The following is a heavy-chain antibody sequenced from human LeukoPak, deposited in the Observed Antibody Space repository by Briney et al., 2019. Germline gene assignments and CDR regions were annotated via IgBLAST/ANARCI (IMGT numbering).Heavy chain of an antibody. D-gene: IGHD2-2*01. CDR3: ARDPGIVVVPAAPRFDP. CDR1: GYTFTRYY. Sequence: GASVKVSCKASGYTFTRYYMHWVRQAPGQGLEWMGIIGPSGASTSYAQKFQGRVTMTRDTSTSTVYMELSSLRSEDTAVYYCARDPGIVVVPAAPRFDPWGQGTLVTVSS. J-gene: IGHJ5*02. V-gene: IGHV1-46*01. CDR2: IGPSGAST.